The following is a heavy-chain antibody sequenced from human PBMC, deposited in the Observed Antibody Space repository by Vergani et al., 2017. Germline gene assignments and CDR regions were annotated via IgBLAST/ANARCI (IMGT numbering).Heavy chain of an antibody. CDR2: IYYSGST. J-gene: IGHJ3*02. CDR1: GSSISSYY. Sequence: QVQLQESGPGLVKPSETLSLICTVSGSSISSYYWSWIRQPPGKGLEWIGYIYYSGSTNYNPSLKSRVTISVDTSKNQFSLKLSSVTAADTAVYYCARNPYCGGDCYSDAFDIWGQGTMVTVSS. D-gene: IGHD2-21*02. V-gene: IGHV4-59*01. CDR3: ARNPYCGGDCYSDAFDI.